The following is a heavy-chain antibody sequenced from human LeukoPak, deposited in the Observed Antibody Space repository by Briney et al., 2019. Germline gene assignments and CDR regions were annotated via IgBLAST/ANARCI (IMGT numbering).Heavy chain of an antibody. D-gene: IGHD4-17*01. V-gene: IGHV4-61*02. J-gene: IGHJ6*03. CDR2: IYTSGST. CDR1: GGSISSGSYY. CDR3: ARSTVGYYYYYMDV. Sequence: SQTLSHTCTVSGGSISSGSYYWSWIRQPAGKGLEWIGRIYTSGSTNYNPSLKSRVTISVDTSKNQFSLKLSSVTAADTAVYYCARSTVGYYYYYMDVWGKGTTVTVSS.